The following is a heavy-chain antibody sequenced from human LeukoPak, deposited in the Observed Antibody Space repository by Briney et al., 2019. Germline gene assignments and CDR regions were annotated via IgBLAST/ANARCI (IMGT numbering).Heavy chain of an antibody. CDR3: AKDADSGSYHFDY. CDR2: IWYGGSNK. J-gene: IGHJ4*02. CDR1: GFTFSSYG. V-gene: IGHV3-30*02. Sequence: GGSLRLSCAASGFTFSSYGMHWVRQAPGKGLEWVAVIWYGGSNKYYADSVKGRFTISRDNSKNTLYLQMNSLRAEDTAVYHCAKDADSGSYHFDYWGQGTLVTVSS. D-gene: IGHD1-26*01.